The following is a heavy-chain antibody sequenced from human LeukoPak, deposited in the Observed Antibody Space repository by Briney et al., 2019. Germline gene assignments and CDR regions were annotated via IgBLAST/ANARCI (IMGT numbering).Heavy chain of an antibody. CDR1: RGSISSSNW. Sequence: PSETLSLTCAVSRGSISSSNWWSWVRQPAGKGLEWIGEIYHSGSTNYNPSLKSRVTISVDKSKNQFSLKLSSVTAADTAVYYCARDVGATSRNWFDPWGQGTLVTVSS. J-gene: IGHJ5*02. V-gene: IGHV4-4*02. D-gene: IGHD1-26*01. CDR2: IYHSGST. CDR3: ARDVGATSRNWFDP.